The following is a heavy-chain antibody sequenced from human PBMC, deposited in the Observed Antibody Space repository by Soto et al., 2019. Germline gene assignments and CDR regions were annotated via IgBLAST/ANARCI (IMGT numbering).Heavy chain of an antibody. CDR3: ARGSYYDFWSGYQKVFDY. J-gene: IGHJ4*02. CDR1: GGSISSYY. D-gene: IGHD3-3*01. V-gene: IGHV4-59*01. Sequence: SETLFLTCTVSGGSISSYYWSWIRQPPGKGLEWIGYIYYSGSTNYNPSLKSRVTISVDTSKNQFSLKLSSVTAADTAVYYCARGSYYDFWSGYQKVFDYWGQGTLVTVSS. CDR2: IYYSGST.